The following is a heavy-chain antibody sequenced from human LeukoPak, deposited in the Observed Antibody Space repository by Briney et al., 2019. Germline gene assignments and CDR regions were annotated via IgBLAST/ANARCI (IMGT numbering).Heavy chain of an antibody. CDR1: GFTFSSYA. Sequence: PGGSLRLSCAASGFTFSSYAMHWVRQAPGKGPEWVAVISYDGSNKYYADSVKGRFTISRDNSKNTLYLQMNSLRAEDTAVYYCASISSTTLSNGAFDIWGQGTMVTVSS. V-gene: IGHV3-30-3*01. J-gene: IGHJ3*02. CDR2: ISYDGSNK. D-gene: IGHD2-2*01. CDR3: ASISSTTLSNGAFDI.